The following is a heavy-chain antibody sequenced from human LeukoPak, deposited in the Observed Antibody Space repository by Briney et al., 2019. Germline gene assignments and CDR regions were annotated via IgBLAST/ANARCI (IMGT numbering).Heavy chain of an antibody. Sequence: PGGSLRLSCAASGFTFSSYGMHWVRQAPGKGLEWVAVISYDGSNKYYADSVKGRFTISRDNSKNTLYLQMNSLRAEDTAVYYCAKSEWLRPTWTTVTTGAFDYWGQGTLVTVSS. CDR2: ISYDGSNK. D-gene: IGHD4-17*01. CDR3: AKSEWLRPTWTTVTTGAFDY. V-gene: IGHV3-30*18. J-gene: IGHJ4*02. CDR1: GFTFSSYG.